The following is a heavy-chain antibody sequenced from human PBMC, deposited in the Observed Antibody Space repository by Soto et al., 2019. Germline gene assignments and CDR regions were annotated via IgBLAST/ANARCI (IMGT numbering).Heavy chain of an antibody. Sequence: ASVKVSCKASGYTFPSYYLHWVRQAPGQGLEWMGIINPSGGSTSYAQKFQGRVTMTRDTSTSTVYMELSSLRSEDTAVYYCAIGIPSIGYSSSWLRGWFDPWGQGTLVTVSS. D-gene: IGHD6-13*01. CDR2: INPSGGST. CDR1: GYTFPSYY. J-gene: IGHJ5*02. CDR3: AIGIPSIGYSSSWLRGWFDP. V-gene: IGHV1-46*01.